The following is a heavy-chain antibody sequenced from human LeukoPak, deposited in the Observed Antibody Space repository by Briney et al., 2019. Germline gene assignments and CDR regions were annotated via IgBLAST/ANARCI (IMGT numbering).Heavy chain of an antibody. CDR3: ARAGSGSYVGYYFDY. J-gene: IGHJ4*02. D-gene: IGHD6-19*01. CDR1: GFTFSSYW. V-gene: IGHV3-7*01. Sequence: PGGSLRLSCAVSGFTFSSYWMTWVRQAPGKGLEWVANMNQDGGKKYYVDSVEGRSTISRDNAKNLVFLQMNNLRGEDTAVYHCARAGSGSYVGYYFDYWGQGALVTVSS. CDR2: MNQDGGKK.